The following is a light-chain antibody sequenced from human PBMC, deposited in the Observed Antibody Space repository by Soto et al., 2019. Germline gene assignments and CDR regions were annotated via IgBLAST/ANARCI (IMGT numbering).Light chain of an antibody. V-gene: IGKV1-5*01. Sequence: DIQMKQSPSTLSASVGDRVTITCRASQTISTWLAWYQQKPGKAPELLIYDASTLESGVPSRFSGSGSGTEFSLTISSLQPDDFATYYCQQSYSTPLTFGGGTKVDIK. CDR1: QTISTW. J-gene: IGKJ4*01. CDR3: QQSYSTPLT. CDR2: DAS.